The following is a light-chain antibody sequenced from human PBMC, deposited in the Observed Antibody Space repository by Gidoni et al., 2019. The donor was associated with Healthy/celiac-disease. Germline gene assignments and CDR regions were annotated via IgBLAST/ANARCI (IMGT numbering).Light chain of an antibody. Sequence: DIQMTQSPSSLSASVGDRVTITCRASKSISSYLNWYQQKQGKAPKLLIYAASSLQSGVPSRFSGSGSGTDFTLTISSLQPEDFATYYCQQSYSTPPTFGGGTKVEIK. CDR1: KSISSY. J-gene: IGKJ4*01. CDR3: QQSYSTPPT. V-gene: IGKV1-39*01. CDR2: AAS.